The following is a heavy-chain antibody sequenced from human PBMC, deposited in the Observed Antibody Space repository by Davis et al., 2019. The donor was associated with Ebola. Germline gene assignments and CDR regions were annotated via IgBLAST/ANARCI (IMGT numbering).Heavy chain of an antibody. CDR2: INHSGST. CDR3: ARGPAYSSGWYWNY. D-gene: IGHD6-19*01. CDR1: GGSIRTNTYF. J-gene: IGHJ4*02. V-gene: IGHV4-39*07. Sequence: MPSETLSLTCTVSGGSIRTNTYFWGWICQPPGMGLEWIGEINHSGSTNYNPSLKSRVTMSVDTSKSQFSLKLSSVTAADTSIYYCARGPAYSSGWYWNYWGQGTLVTVSS.